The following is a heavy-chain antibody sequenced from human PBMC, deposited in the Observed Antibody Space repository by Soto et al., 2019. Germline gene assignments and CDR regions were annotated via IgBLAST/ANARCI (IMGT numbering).Heavy chain of an antibody. CDR1: GGSISSGDYY. CDR3: VKGGSHWFGP. Sequence: TLSLTCTVSGGSISSGDYYWSWIRQPPGKGLEWTGYIYYSGSTYYNPSLKSRVTISVDTSKNQFSLKLTSVTAADTALYYCVKGGSHWFGPWGQGVLVTVSS. D-gene: IGHD3-10*01. V-gene: IGHV4-30-4*01. J-gene: IGHJ5*02. CDR2: IYYSGST.